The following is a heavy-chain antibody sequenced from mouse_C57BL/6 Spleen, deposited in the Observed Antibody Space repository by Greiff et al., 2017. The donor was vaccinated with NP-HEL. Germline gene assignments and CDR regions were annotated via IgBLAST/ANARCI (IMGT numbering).Heavy chain of an antibody. V-gene: IGHV1-59*01. CDR2: IDPSDSYT. J-gene: IGHJ2*01. Sequence: QVQLQQPGAELVRPGTSVKLSCKASGYTFTSYWMHWVKQRPGQGLEWIGVIDPSDSYTNYNQKFKGKATLTVDTSSSTAYMQLSSLTSEDSAVYYCARSSSGSQFDYWGQGTTLTVSS. D-gene: IGHD3-2*02. CDR1: GYTFTSYW. CDR3: ARSSSGSQFDY.